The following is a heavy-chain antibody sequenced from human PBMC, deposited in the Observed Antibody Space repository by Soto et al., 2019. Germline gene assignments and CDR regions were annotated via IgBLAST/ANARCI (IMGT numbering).Heavy chain of an antibody. D-gene: IGHD2-21*02. CDR1: GFTFSSYG. V-gene: IGHV3-30*18. J-gene: IGHJ4*02. CDR2: ISYDGSNK. CDR3: AKTGVVVTAGSITDPLDY. Sequence: QVQLVESGGGVVQPGRSLRLSCAAAGFTFSSYGMHWVRQSPGKGLEWVAVISYDGSNKYYADSVKGRFTISRDNSKNTLYLQMNSRRAEDKAVYYCAKTGVVVTAGSITDPLDYWGQGTLVTVSS.